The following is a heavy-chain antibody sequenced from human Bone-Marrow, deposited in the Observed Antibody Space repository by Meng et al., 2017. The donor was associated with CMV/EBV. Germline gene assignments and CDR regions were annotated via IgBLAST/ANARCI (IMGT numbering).Heavy chain of an antibody. CDR1: GFSPSTSGVG. Sequence: SGPTLVKPTQTLTLTCTFSGFSPSTSGVGVGWIRQPPGKALEWLALIYWNDDKRYSPSLKSRLTITKDTSKNQVVLTMTSMEPVDTATYYCSTGANAGITIFGVVMMEAFDIWGQGTRVTGSS. J-gene: IGHJ3*02. V-gene: IGHV2-5*01. CDR3: STGANAGITIFGVVMMEAFDI. D-gene: IGHD3-3*01. CDR2: IYWNDDK.